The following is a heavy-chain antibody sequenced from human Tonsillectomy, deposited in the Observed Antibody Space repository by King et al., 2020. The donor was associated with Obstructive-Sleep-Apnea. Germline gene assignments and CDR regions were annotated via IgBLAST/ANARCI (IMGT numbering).Heavy chain of an antibody. V-gene: IGHV4-31*03. J-gene: IGHJ6*02. CDR1: GGSISSGDYY. Sequence: QLQESGPGLVKPSQTLSLTCIVSGGSISSGDYYWSWIRQHPGKGLEWIGYIYYSGSTYYNPSLKSRGTISLDTSKNQFSLKLRSVTAADTAVYYCARTAVTMIRGVIITEDYYYYYGMDVWGQGTTVTVSS. CDR3: ARTAVTMIRGVIITEDYYYYYGMDV. D-gene: IGHD3-10*01. CDR2: IYYSGST.